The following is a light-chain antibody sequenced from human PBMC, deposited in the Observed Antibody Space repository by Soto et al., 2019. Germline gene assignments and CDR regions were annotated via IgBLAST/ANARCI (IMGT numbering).Light chain of an antibody. J-gene: IGKJ1*01. Sequence: EIVLTQSPDTLSLSPGARATLSCRASQSVSSSYLAWYQQMPGQAPRLLTYAASIRATGILDRFSVSGSVTDFTLTISGLEPDDFAVDYCQHSGTSPPTFGQGTKVVI. CDR1: QSVSSSY. V-gene: IGKV3-20*01. CDR2: AAS. CDR3: QHSGTSPPT.